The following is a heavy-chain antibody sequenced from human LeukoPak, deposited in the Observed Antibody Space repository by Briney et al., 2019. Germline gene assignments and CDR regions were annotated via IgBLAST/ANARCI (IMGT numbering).Heavy chain of an antibody. D-gene: IGHD6-19*01. CDR3: ASPQKVAGYYYYYGMDV. Sequence: GASVKVSCKASGGTFSSYAISWVRQAPGQGLEWMGGLIPIFGTANYAQKFQGRVTITADESTSTAYMELSSLRSEDTAVYYCASPQKVAGYYYYYGMDVWGQGTTVTVSS. J-gene: IGHJ6*02. V-gene: IGHV1-69*13. CDR2: LIPIFGTA. CDR1: GGTFSSYA.